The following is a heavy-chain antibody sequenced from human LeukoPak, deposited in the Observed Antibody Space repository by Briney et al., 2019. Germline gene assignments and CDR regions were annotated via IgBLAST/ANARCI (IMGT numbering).Heavy chain of an antibody. CDR3: GREGITIFGASGRLDY. V-gene: IGHV4-38-2*02. CDR1: GYSISSGYY. CDR2: IYQSGST. Sequence: SETLSLTCTVSGYSISSGYYWGCIRQPPGKGLGWVGRIYQSGSTYYNPSLKRRVTISVDTSKNQFSRKLSSVSAGDTAVYYCGREGITIFGASGRLDYWGQGTLVTVSS. D-gene: IGHD3-3*01. J-gene: IGHJ4*02.